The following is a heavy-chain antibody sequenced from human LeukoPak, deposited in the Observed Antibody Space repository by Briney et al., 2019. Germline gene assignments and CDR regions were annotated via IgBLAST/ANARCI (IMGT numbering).Heavy chain of an antibody. D-gene: IGHD6-13*01. V-gene: IGHV4-59*01. Sequence: SETLSLTCTVSGGSTSSYYWSWIRQPPGKGLEWIGYIYYSGSTNYNPSLKSRVTISVDTSKNQFSLKLSSVTAADTAVYYCARGTEYSSSWYVDYWGQGTLVTVSS. CDR1: GGSTSSYY. CDR2: IYYSGST. CDR3: ARGTEYSSSWYVDY. J-gene: IGHJ4*02.